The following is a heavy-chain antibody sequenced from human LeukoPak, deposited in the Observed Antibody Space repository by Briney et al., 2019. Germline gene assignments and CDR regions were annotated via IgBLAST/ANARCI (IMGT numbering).Heavy chain of an antibody. D-gene: IGHD5-12*01. V-gene: IGHV3-48*03. J-gene: IGHJ4*02. CDR2: ISSSGSTI. CDR3: ARGGDIVATIYFDY. Sequence: GGSLRLSCAASGFTFSSYEMNWVRQAPGKGLEWVSYISSSGSTIYYADSVQGRFTISRDNAKNSLYLQMNSLRAEDTAVYYCARGGDIVATIYFDYWGQGTLVTVSS. CDR1: GFTFSSYE.